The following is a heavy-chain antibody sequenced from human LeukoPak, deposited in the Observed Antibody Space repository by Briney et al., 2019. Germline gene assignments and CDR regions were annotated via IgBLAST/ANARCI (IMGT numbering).Heavy chain of an antibody. V-gene: IGHV3-15*05. CDR1: GFTFSNAW. D-gene: IGHD6-19*01. J-gene: IGHJ4*02. CDR2: IKNETEAGIT. CDR3: NTGRGWSPPDY. Sequence: GGSLRLSCAASGFTFSNAWMSWVRQAPGKGLEWVGRIKNETEAGITDYAAPVKGRFTISRDESKNTLYLHMNSLKTEDTAVYYCNTGRGWSPPDYWGQGTLVIASS.